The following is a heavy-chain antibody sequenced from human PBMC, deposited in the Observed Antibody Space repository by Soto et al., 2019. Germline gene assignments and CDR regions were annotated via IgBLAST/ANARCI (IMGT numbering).Heavy chain of an antibody. CDR2: ISGSGGST. CDR1: GFSISSYA. CDR3: AKDRFVVVVAATPGF. V-gene: IGHV3-23*01. D-gene: IGHD2-15*01. J-gene: IGHJ4*02. Sequence: EVQLLESGGGLVQPGGSLRLSCAASGFSISSYAMSWVRQAPGKGLEWVSGISGSGGSTQYADSVKGRFTISRDISKNTLYLQMNSLRAEDTAVYYCAKDRFVVVVAATPGFWGQGTLVTVSS.